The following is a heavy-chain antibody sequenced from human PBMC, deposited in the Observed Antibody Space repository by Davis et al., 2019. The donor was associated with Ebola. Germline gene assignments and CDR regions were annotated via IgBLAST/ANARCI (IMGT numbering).Heavy chain of an antibody. CDR3: ARVDQRYFDWLSPLEDFDY. J-gene: IGHJ4*02. D-gene: IGHD3-9*01. CDR1: GGTFSSYA. V-gene: IGHV1-18*01. Sequence: ASVQVSCKASGGTFSSYAISWVRQPPGQGLEWMGWIIAYNGNTNYAQKLQGRVTMTTDTSTSKAYMELRRLRSNDTAVYNCARVDQRYFDWLSPLEDFDYWGQGTLVTVSS. CDR2: IIAYNGNT.